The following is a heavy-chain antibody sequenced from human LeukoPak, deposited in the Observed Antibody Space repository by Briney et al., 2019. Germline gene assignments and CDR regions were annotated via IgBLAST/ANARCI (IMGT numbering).Heavy chain of an antibody. V-gene: IGHV3-53*01. J-gene: IGHJ4*02. CDR2: IFADDLT. CDR3: ARGAMSTFARFDS. CDR1: GFSVSDHY. Sequence: GGSLRLSCVVSGFSVSDHYMSWVRQAPGKGLQWLSVIFADDLTYYEDSVKGRFTISRDRSRNTLYLQMNSLRAEDTAVYYCARGAMSTFARFDSWSQGTLVSVSS. D-gene: IGHD2/OR15-2a*01.